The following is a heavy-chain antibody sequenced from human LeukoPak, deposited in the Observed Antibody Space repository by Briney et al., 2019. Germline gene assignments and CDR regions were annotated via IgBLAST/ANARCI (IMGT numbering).Heavy chain of an antibody. CDR3: ARAGGYNTNALDS. CDR2: VYYSGST. D-gene: IGHD2-8*01. Sequence: SETLSLTCTVSGGAISTYYWTWIRQPSGKELEWIGYVYYSGSTNSNPSLNTRVTMSVDMPKNHFSLNLNSVTAADTAVYYCARAGGYNTNALDSWGPGTLVTVSS. CDR1: GGAISTYY. J-gene: IGHJ4*02. V-gene: IGHV4-59*08.